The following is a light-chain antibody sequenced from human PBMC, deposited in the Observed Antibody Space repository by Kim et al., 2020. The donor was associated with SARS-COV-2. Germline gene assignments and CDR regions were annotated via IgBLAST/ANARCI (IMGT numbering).Light chain of an antibody. CDR1: SSDVGSYKF. CDR2: EVS. CDR3: CSYAGRDTYV. Sequence: QSVVTQPASVSGSPGQSITISCTGSSSDVGSYKFVSWFQQHPGTAPKLLIYEVSKRLSGVSDRFSGSRSGNTASLTISGLQAEDEADYYCCSYAGRDTYVFGTGTKVTVL. J-gene: IGLJ1*01. V-gene: IGLV2-23*02.